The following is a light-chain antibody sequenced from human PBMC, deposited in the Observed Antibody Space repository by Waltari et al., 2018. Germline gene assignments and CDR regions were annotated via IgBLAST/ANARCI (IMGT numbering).Light chain of an antibody. CDR3: GTWDSSLSGAV. CDR2: EDT. CDR1: RSNFGTNS. V-gene: IGLV1-51*02. J-gene: IGLJ7*01. Sequence: QSVLTQPRSVSAAPGPRVTISCPGGRSNFGTNSVSWYRQFPGTAPKRLIYEDTERPAGIAGRFSGSKSGTSANLDITGLQAGEEADYYCGTWDSSLSGAVFGGGTPLTVL.